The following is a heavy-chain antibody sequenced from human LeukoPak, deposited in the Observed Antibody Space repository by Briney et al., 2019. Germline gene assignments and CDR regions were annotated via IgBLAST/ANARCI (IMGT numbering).Heavy chain of an antibody. CDR3: ARPNVYSSSWYYFDY. J-gene: IGHJ4*02. CDR1: GFTFSDYY. Sequence: GGSLRLSCAASGFTFSDYYMSWNRQAPGMGLECVSYISSSSSSIYYADSVKGRFTISRDNAKNSLYLQMNSLRAEDTAVYYCARPNVYSSSWYYFDYWGQGTLVTVSS. V-gene: IGHV3-11*01. CDR2: ISSSSSSI. D-gene: IGHD6-13*01.